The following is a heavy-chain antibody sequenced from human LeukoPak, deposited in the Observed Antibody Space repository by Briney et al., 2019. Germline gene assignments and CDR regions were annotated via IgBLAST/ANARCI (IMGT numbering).Heavy chain of an antibody. CDR2: IIPIFGTA. V-gene: IGHV1-69*13. D-gene: IGHD2-2*01. Sequence: ASVKVSCKASGGTFSSYAISWVRQAPGQGLEWMGGIIPIFGTANYAQKFQGRVTITADESTSTAYMELSSLRSEDTAVYYCARDCSSTSCYSYFGYWGQGTLVTVSS. CDR3: ARDCSSTSCYSYFGY. CDR1: GGTFSSYA. J-gene: IGHJ4*02.